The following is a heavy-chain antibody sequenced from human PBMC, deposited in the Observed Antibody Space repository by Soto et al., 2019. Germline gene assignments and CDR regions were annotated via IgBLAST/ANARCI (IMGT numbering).Heavy chain of an antibody. CDR2: IWHDGSNK. Sequence: QVQLVESGGGVVQXGRSLRLSCAASGFTFNNYGMHWVRQAPGKGLEWVALIWHDGSNKAYADSVKGRFTISRDNSKNTLNLQMNSLRVEDTAVYYCTRAAIKGELLDYWGQGTQVTVSS. D-gene: IGHD1-26*01. CDR3: TRAAIKGELLDY. CDR1: GFTFNNYG. V-gene: IGHV3-33*01. J-gene: IGHJ4*02.